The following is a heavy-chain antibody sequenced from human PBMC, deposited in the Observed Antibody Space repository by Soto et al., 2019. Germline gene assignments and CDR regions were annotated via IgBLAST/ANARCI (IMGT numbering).Heavy chain of an antibody. CDR1: GGSISSGDYY. Sequence: SETLSLTCSVSGGSISSGDYYWNWIRQPPGKGLEWIGHIYYSGSTNYNPSLKSRVTISVDTSKNQFSLKLTSVTAADTAVYYCARRYGGNFDYWGQGTLVTVSS. D-gene: IGHD1-26*01. V-gene: IGHV4-61*08. CDR2: IYYSGST. CDR3: ARRYGGNFDY. J-gene: IGHJ4*02.